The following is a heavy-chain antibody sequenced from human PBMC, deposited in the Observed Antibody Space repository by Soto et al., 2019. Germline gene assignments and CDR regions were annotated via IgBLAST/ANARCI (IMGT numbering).Heavy chain of an antibody. Sequence: QVQLVPSGVEVKKPGASVRVSCKASGYTFSDYGITWVRQAPGQGLEWMGWITPYNGHTKYAQKFQVRVTVTTDTSTNTAYMELRCLTSDDTAIYYCARPMWLRLLVFCLSFWGQGTLVTVS. V-gene: IGHV1-18*01. D-gene: IGHD5-12*01. CDR3: ARPMWLRLLVFCLSF. J-gene: IGHJ4*02. CDR2: ITPYNGHT. CDR1: GYTFSDYG.